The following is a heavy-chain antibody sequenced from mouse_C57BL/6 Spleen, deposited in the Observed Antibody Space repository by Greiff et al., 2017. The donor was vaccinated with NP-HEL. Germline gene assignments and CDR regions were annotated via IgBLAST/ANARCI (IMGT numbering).Heavy chain of an antibody. CDR2: ISSGGSYT. D-gene: IGHD2-3*01. CDR3: ARRGVDGYPFAY. J-gene: IGHJ3*01. CDR1: GFTFSSYG. Sequence: EVKLMESGGDLVKPGGSLKLSCAASGFTFSSYGMSWVRQTPDKRLEWVATISSGGSYTYYPDSVKGRFTISRDNAKNTLYLQMSSLKSEDTAMYYCARRGVDGYPFAYWGQGTLVTVSA. V-gene: IGHV5-6*02.